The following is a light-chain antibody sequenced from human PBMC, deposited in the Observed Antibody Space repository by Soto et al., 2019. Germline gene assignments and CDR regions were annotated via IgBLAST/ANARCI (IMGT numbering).Light chain of an antibody. CDR3: QQYQNWPPIT. J-gene: IGKJ5*01. Sequence: ENVLTQSPATLSLSPGERATLSCRASHSVSSSLAWYQQKRGQAPRLLIYDTSNRATGIPARFSGSGSGTDFTLTISSLEPEDFAVYYCQQYQNWPPITFGQATRLEIK. CDR1: HSVSSS. CDR2: DTS. V-gene: IGKV3-11*01.